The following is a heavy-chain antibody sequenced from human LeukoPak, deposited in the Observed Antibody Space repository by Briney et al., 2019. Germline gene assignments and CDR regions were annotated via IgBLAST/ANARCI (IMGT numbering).Heavy chain of an antibody. D-gene: IGHD5-18*01. CDR3: ASIIGGYSYGFDY. CDR1: GFTFSSYS. CDR2: ISSSSSYI. Sequence: RGSLRLSCAASGFTFSSYSMNWVRQAPGKGLEWVSSISSSSSYIYYADSVKGRFTISRDNAKNSLYLQMNSLRAEDTAVYYCASIIGGYSYGFDYWGQGTLVTVSS. V-gene: IGHV3-21*01. J-gene: IGHJ4*02.